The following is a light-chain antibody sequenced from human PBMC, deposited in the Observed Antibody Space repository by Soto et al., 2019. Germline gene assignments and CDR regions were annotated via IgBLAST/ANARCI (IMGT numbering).Light chain of an antibody. CDR2: EVT. J-gene: IGLJ2*01. CDR3: SSYTSSITVL. CDR1: SSVIGGYNY. V-gene: IGLV2-14*01. Sequence: SALIQPASVSGSPGQSITISCTGTSSVIGGYNYVTWYQHFPGKAPKLMIYEVTNRPSGVSDRFSGSKSGNTASLTISGLQAEDEADYYYSSYTSSITVLFGGGTKLTVL.